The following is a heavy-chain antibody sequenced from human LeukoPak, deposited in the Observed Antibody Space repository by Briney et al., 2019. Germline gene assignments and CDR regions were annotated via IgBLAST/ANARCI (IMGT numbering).Heavy chain of an antibody. CDR2: IHHTGST. CDR3: GRVVPVGGTDI. J-gene: IGHJ4*02. D-gene: IGHD2-15*01. CDR1: GHSIARHYF. V-gene: IGHV4-38-2*01. Sequence: SETQSLTCVVSGHSIARHYFWGWMRQPPGEGLEWIGTIHHTGSTYFNPSLRGRVTLSLDTSKNQFSVTLTSVTAADTAVYYCGRVVPVGGTDIWGQGTLVTVSS.